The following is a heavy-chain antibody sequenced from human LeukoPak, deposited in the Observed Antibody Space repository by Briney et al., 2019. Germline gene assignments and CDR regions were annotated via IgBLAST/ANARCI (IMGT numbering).Heavy chain of an antibody. J-gene: IGHJ4*02. CDR1: GFTFSGSA. Sequence: PGGSLKLSCAASGFTFSGSAMHWVRQASGKGLEWVGRIRSKANSYATAYAASVKGRFTISRDDSKNTAYLQMNSLKTEDTAVYYCTRAEYYDILTGYYTQGWDYWGRGTLVTVSS. D-gene: IGHD3-9*01. V-gene: IGHV3-73*01. CDR2: IRSKANSYAT. CDR3: TRAEYYDILTGYYTQGWDY.